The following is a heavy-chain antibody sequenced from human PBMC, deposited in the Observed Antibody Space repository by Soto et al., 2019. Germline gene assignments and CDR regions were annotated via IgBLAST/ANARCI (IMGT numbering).Heavy chain of an antibody. D-gene: IGHD6-13*01. Sequence: EVQLLESGGGLVQPGGSLRLSCAASGFTFSSYAMSWVRQAPGKGLEWVSAISGSGGSTYYADSVKGRFTISRDNSKNTLYLQMNSLRAEDTAVYYCAKDPGDSSSWYVKYYYYGMDVWGQRTTVTVSS. V-gene: IGHV3-23*01. CDR2: ISGSGGST. CDR1: GFTFSSYA. CDR3: AKDPGDSSSWYVKYYYYGMDV. J-gene: IGHJ6*02.